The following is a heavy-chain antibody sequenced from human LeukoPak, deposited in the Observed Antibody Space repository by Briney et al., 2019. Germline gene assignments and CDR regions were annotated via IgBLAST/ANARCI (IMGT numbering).Heavy chain of an antibody. CDR3: TSPHDHVDTAMAVGV. V-gene: IGHV3-73*01. J-gene: IGHJ4*02. CDR2: IRSKPNNYAT. Sequence: EGSLRLSCAASGFTFSGSAIHWVRQASGKGLEWLGRIRSKPNNYATAYAASVKGRFTLSRDDSSNTAYLQMNSLKTEDTAVYYCTSPHDHVDTAMAVGVWGQGTLVTVSS. D-gene: IGHD5-18*01. CDR1: GFTFSGSA.